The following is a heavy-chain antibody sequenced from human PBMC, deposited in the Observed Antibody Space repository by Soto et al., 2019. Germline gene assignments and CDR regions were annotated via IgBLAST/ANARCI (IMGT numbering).Heavy chain of an antibody. CDR1: EFICSSFA. Sequence: GGALRLSCTACEFICSSFAGSWVRHAPWKVVEWLTAGDGSGSKTYYAASVKGRLTIPRDPPTNSVYLDLNRLRAEDTAVYYCATEPLRSGGTCYSGAFDIWAKGKMVTVS. CDR3: ATEPLRSGGTCYSGAFDI. J-gene: IGHJ3*02. D-gene: IGHD2-15*01. V-gene: IGHV3-23*01. CDR2: GDGSGSKT.